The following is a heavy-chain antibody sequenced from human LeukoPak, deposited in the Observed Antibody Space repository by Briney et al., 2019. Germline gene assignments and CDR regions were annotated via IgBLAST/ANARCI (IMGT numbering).Heavy chain of an antibody. D-gene: IGHD1-26*01. CDR3: ARGGHFLRERQRFDY. J-gene: IGHJ4*02. Sequence: SETLSLTCTVSGGSISSSSYYWGWIRQPPGKGLEWIGSIYYSGSTYYNPSLKSRVTISVDTSKNQFSLKLSSVTAADTAVYCCARGGHFLRERQRFDYWGQGTLVTVSS. V-gene: IGHV4-39*07. CDR2: IYYSGST. CDR1: GGSISSSSYY.